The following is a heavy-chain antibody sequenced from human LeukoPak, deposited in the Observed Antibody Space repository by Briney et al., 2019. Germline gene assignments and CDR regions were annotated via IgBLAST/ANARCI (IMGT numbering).Heavy chain of an antibody. D-gene: IGHD6-6*01. CDR3: AREYSSSSGVFVY. V-gene: IGHV1-46*01. Sequence: ASVKVSCKASGYTFTNFYMHWVRQAPGQGLEWMGLINPSGGSTRYAQKFQGRVTMTRDTSTSTVYMEVSSLRSEDTAVYYCAREYSSSSGVFVYWGQGTLVTVSS. CDR1: GYTFTNFY. J-gene: IGHJ4*02. CDR2: INPSGGST.